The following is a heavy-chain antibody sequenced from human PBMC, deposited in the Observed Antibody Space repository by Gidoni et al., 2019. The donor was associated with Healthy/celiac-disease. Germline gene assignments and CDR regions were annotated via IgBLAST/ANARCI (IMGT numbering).Heavy chain of an antibody. D-gene: IGHD3-10*01. CDR3: AREEQFGIDLVWFDP. CDR2: IYTSGST. CDR1: GVSISSGSYY. V-gene: IGHV4-61*02. Sequence: QLQLQSSGPGLVKPSQTLSLTCTVSGVSISSGSYYWSWIRQPAGKGLEWIRRIYTSGSTNYNPSLKSRVTISVDTSKNQFYLKLSSVTAADTAVYYCAREEQFGIDLVWFDPWGQGTLVTVSS. J-gene: IGHJ5*02.